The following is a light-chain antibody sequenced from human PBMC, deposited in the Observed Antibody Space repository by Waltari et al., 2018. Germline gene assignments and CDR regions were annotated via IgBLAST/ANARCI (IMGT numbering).Light chain of an antibody. V-gene: IGKV2-30*02. J-gene: IGKJ1*01. CDR1: QSLVHTDGHTY. Sequence: DVVMTQSLLSLPVSLGQPAYISCRSSQSLVHTDGHTYLNWFQQRPGQSPRRLIYKVSNRDSGVPDRFSGSGSDTAFTLKISRVEAEDVGIYYCMQATNWPLTFGQGTKVEIQ. CDR3: MQATNWPLT. CDR2: KVS.